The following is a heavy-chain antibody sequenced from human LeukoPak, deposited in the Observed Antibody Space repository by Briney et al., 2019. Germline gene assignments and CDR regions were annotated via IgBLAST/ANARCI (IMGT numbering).Heavy chain of an antibody. V-gene: IGHV3-21*01. CDR1: GFTFSNSA. CDR2: ISSSSSYI. Sequence: PGGSLRLSCAASGFTFSNSAMSWVRQAPGRGLEWVSSISSSSSYIYYADSVKGRFTISRDNAKKSVYLQMNSLRAEDTAVYYCARAYSERYGLGYYYMDVWGKGTTVTISS. J-gene: IGHJ6*03. D-gene: IGHD1-26*01. CDR3: ARAYSERYGLGYYYMDV.